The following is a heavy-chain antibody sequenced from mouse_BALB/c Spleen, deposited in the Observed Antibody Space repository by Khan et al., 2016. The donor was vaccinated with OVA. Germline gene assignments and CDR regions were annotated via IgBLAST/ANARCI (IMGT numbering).Heavy chain of an antibody. J-gene: IGHJ3*01. D-gene: IGHD2-2*01. V-gene: IGHV1-52*01. CDR2: INPSDSES. CDR3: ARREKYGYDPSWFAY. CDR1: GYTFTSYW. Sequence: QVQLQQPGAELVRPGASVKLSCKASGYTFTSYWMNWVRQRPRQGLEWIGKINPSDSESHYNQIFKDKATLTVDKSSGTAYMQLSSLTSEDSAVYYCARREKYGYDPSWFAYWGQGTLVIDSA.